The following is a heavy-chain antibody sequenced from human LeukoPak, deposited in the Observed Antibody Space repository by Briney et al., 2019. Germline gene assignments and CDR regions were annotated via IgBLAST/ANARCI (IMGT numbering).Heavy chain of an antibody. CDR3: AREYITMIVGDWFDP. Sequence: ASVKVSCKASGYTFTSYYMHWVRQAPGQGLEWMGIINPSGGSTSYAQKFQGRVTMTRDTSTSTVYMELSSLRSEDTAVYYCAREYITMIVGDWFDPWGQGTLVTVSS. D-gene: IGHD3-22*01. CDR1: GYTFTSYY. CDR2: INPSGGST. J-gene: IGHJ5*02. V-gene: IGHV1-46*01.